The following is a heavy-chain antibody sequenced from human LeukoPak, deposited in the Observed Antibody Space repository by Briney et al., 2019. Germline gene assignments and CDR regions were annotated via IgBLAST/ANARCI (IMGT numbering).Heavy chain of an antibody. Sequence: SETLSLTCTVSGGSISSGDYYWSWIRQHPGKGLEWIGYIYYSGSTYYNPSLKSRLTISVDTSKSQSSLRLSSVTAADTAVYYCARRRDRGYDFDYWGQGTLVTVSS. D-gene: IGHD5-12*01. CDR1: GGSISSGDYY. J-gene: IGHJ4*02. CDR3: ARRRDRGYDFDY. V-gene: IGHV4-31*03. CDR2: IYYSGST.